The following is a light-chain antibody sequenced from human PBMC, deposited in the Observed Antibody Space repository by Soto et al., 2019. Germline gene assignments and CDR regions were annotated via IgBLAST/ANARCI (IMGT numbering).Light chain of an antibody. CDR3: QQFNSYPQT. Sequence: AILLTQSPSSLSASLGDRVTITCRASQGISSALAWYQQKPGKAPKLLIYDASSLETGVPSRFSGSGSGTDFTLTISSLQPEDFATYYCQQFNSYPQTFGGGTKVEIK. V-gene: IGKV1-13*02. CDR1: QGISSA. CDR2: DAS. J-gene: IGKJ4*01.